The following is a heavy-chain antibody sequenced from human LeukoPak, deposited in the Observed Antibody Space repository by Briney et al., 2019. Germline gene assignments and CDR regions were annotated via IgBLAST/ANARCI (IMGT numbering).Heavy chain of an antibody. Sequence: SETLSLTCAVYGGSFSGYYWSWIRQPPGKGLEWIGEINHSGSTNYNPSLKSRVTIPVDTSKNQFSLKLSSVTAADTAVYYCARVAEDSSGWYDYWGQGTLVTVSS. V-gene: IGHV4-34*01. CDR1: GGSFSGYY. J-gene: IGHJ4*02. D-gene: IGHD6-19*01. CDR2: INHSGST. CDR3: ARVAEDSSGWYDY.